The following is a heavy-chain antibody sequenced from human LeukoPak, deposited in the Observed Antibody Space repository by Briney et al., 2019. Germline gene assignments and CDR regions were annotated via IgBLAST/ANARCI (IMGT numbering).Heavy chain of an antibody. CDR3: ARDYYDSSDYGYEEGAFDI. CDR2: LTLILGMT. CDR1: AYTLTELS. D-gene: IGHD3-22*01. V-gene: IGHV1-69*04. Sequence: SVKVSGKVSAYTLTELSMRWVRQAPVQGRGWMGRLTLILGMTDYPQKFQGRGTVAEHKSTSTANRELSGLRSEDTAVYYCARDYYDSSDYGYEEGAFDIWGQGTTVTVSS. J-gene: IGHJ3*02.